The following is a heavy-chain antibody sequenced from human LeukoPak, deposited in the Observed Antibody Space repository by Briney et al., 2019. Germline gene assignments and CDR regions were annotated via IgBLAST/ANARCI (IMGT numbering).Heavy chain of an antibody. D-gene: IGHD1-14*01. CDR1: GFTFSNYA. J-gene: IGHJ3*02. CDR3: AREGGDNHGFDI. Sequence: PGGSLRLSCAASGFTFSNYAMHWVRQAPGKGLEWVALISYDGDNNYYADSVKGRFTISRDNSKNTLYLQMNSLRPEDTAVYYCAREGGDNHGFDIWGQGTMVTVSS. CDR2: ISYDGDNN. V-gene: IGHV3-30-3*01.